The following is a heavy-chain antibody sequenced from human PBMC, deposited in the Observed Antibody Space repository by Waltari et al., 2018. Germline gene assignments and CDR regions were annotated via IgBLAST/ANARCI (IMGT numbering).Heavy chain of an antibody. V-gene: IGHV3-30*19. D-gene: IGHD2-2*01. J-gene: IGHJ3*02. CDR1: GCPFTWDS. CDR2: ISGDGTTD. CDR3: ARRSSTGVFRALDI. Sequence: QVHLVESGGGVVQPGRSLRLPCAASGCPFTWDSLNWVRQAPGKGLEWVAFISGDGTTDHYADSVKGRFTISRDNSKNTLFLQMNSLKAEDTAIYYCARRSSTGVFRALDIWGQGTMVSVSS.